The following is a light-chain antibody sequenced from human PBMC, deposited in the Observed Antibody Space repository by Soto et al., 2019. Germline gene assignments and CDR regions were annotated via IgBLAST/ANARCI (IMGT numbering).Light chain of an antibody. J-gene: IGKJ1*01. V-gene: IGKV1-5*03. Sequence: DIQMTQAPSTLSASVGDRVTITCRASQSISSWLAWYQQKPGQAPKLLMYKASILESAVPSRFSGTGSGTEFTLTISSLQPDDFATYYCQQYKSYSTFGQGTKVDIK. CDR2: KAS. CDR3: QQYKSYST. CDR1: QSISSW.